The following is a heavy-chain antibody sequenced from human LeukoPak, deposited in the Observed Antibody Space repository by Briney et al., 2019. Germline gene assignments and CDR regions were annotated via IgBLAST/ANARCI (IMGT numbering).Heavy chain of an antibody. CDR3: ARERGVVGAIGSAAFHI. Sequence: ASVKVSCKASGYTFTDYYIYWVRQAPGQGLEWMGWINPKNGVTDSAQKFQGRVTMTSDTSISTAYMELSTLRSDDTAFYYCARERGVVGAIGSAAFHIWGQGTMVTVSS. CDR1: GYTFTDYY. D-gene: IGHD1-26*01. J-gene: IGHJ3*02. V-gene: IGHV1-2*02. CDR2: INPKNGVT.